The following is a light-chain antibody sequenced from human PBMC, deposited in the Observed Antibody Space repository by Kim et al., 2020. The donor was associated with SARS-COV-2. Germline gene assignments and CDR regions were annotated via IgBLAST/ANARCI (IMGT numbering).Light chain of an antibody. J-gene: IGKJ4*01. CDR2: AAS. CDR3: HQLNTYPLT. V-gene: IGKV1-9*01. Sequence: ASVGDRVTITCRASQGINSYLAWYQQKSEKAPKLLMYAASTLQSGVPLRFSGSGSGTEFTLTINSLQSEDFATYYCHQLNTYPLTFGGGTKVDIK. CDR1: QGINSY.